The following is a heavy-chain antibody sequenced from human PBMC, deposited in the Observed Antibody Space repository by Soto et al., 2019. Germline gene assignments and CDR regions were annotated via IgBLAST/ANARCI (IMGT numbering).Heavy chain of an antibody. CDR2: ISGSGGST. D-gene: IGHD6-13*01. V-gene: IGHV3-23*01. CDR1: GFTFSGYA. CDR3: AKAGPSSSWYSFVFDY. J-gene: IGHJ4*02. Sequence: LRLSCAASGFTFSGYAMSWVRQAPGKGLEWVSAISGSGGSTYYADSVKGRFTISRDNSKNTLYLQMNSLRAEDTAVYYCAKAGPSSSWYSFVFDYWGQGTLVTVSS.